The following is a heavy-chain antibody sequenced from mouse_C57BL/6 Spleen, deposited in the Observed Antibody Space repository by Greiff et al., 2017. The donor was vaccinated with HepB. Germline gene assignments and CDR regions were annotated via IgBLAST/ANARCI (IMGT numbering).Heavy chain of an antibody. Sequence: QVQLKESGPELVKPGASVKISCKASGYAFSSSWMNWVKQRPGKGLEWIGRIYPGDGDTNYNGKFKGKATLTADKSSSTAYMQLSSLTSEDSAVYFCARRGAQATLYYFDYWGQGTTLTVSS. CDR1: GYAFSSSW. D-gene: IGHD3-2*02. V-gene: IGHV1-82*01. J-gene: IGHJ2*01. CDR3: ARRGAQATLYYFDY. CDR2: IYPGDGDT.